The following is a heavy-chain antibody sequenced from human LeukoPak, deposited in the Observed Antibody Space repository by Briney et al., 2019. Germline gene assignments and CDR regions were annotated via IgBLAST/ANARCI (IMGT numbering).Heavy chain of an antibody. Sequence: GGSLRLSCAASGFTFSSYAMHWVRQAPGKGLEWVAVISYDGSNKYYADSVKGRFTISRDNSKNTLYLQMNSLRAEDTAVYYCARPRYETVTTEGLDYWGQGTLATVSS. CDR3: ARPRYETVTTEGLDY. CDR1: GFTFSSYA. CDR2: ISYDGSNK. V-gene: IGHV3-30-3*01. D-gene: IGHD4-17*01. J-gene: IGHJ4*02.